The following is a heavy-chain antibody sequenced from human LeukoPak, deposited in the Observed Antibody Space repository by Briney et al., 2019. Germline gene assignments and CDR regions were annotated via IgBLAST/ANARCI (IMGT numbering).Heavy chain of an antibody. V-gene: IGHV4-34*01. CDR3: ARGGYSYGHKEREFDS. CDR1: GGSSSDYY. D-gene: IGHD5-12*01. CDR2: INDSGSA. J-gene: IGHJ4*02. Sequence: PSETLSLTCAVYGGSSSDYYWSWIRQPPGKGLEWIGEINDSGSANYNPSLKSRVTISADTSKNQFSLKVISLTAADTAVYYCARGGYSYGHKEREFDSWGQGTLVTVSP.